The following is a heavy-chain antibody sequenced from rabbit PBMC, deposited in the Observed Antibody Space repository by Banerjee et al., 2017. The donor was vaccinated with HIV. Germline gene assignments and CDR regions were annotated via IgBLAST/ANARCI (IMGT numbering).Heavy chain of an antibody. CDR2: IDPIFGTT. V-gene: IGHV1S47*01. J-gene: IGHJ6*01. Sequence: EESGGDLVKPEGSLTLTCTASGFDFNSYATSWVRQAPGKGLEWIGYIDPIFGTTYYATWVDGRFTISSHNAQNTLWLQLNSLTAADTATYFCARTGSYYAMDLWGPGTLVTVS. D-gene: IGHD7-1*01. CDR1: GFDFNSYA. CDR3: ARTGSYYAMDL.